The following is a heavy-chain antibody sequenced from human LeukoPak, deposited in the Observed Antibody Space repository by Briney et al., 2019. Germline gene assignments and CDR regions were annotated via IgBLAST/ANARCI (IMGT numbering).Heavy chain of an antibody. Sequence: SETLSLTCTVSGGSISSYYWSRIRQPPGKGLEWIGYIYYSGSTNYNPSLKSRVTISVDTSKNQFSLKLSSVTAADTAVYYCARDKGTKYYDSSGYYDYWGQGTLVTVSS. CDR2: IYYSGST. V-gene: IGHV4-59*01. D-gene: IGHD3-22*01. CDR3: ARDKGTKYYDSSGYYDY. CDR1: GGSISSYY. J-gene: IGHJ4*02.